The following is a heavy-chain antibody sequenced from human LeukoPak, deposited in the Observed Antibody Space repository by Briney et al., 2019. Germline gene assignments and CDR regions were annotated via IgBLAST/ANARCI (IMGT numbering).Heavy chain of an antibody. CDR2: IYYSGST. CDR1: GGSISSSSYY. V-gene: IGHV4-39*07. D-gene: IGHD3-3*01. J-gene: IGHJ3*02. Sequence: SETLSLTCTVSGGSISSSSYYWGWIRQPPGKGLEWIESIYYSGSTYYNPSLKSRVTISVDTSKNQFSLKLSSVTAADTAVYYCARSKEIFGGLDAFDIWGQGTMVTVSS. CDR3: ARSKEIFGGLDAFDI.